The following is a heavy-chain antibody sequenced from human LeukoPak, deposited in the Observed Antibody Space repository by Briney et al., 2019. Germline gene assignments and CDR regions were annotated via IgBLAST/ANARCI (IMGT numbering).Heavy chain of an antibody. CDR1: GFAFNKYW. CDR3: ATGNYYDSRGYYTFGH. Sequence: GRSLRLSCAASGFAFNKYWMHWVRQTPGKGLVRVSRINGDGSTTSYADSVKGGFTISRDNAKNTLYLQMSSLRAEDTAVYYCATGNYYDSRGYYTFGHWGQGTLVTVSS. V-gene: IGHV3-74*01. D-gene: IGHD3-22*01. CDR2: INGDGSTT. J-gene: IGHJ4*02.